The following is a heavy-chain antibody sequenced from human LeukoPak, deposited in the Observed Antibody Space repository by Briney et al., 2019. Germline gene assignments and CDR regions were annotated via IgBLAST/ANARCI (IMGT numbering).Heavy chain of an antibody. CDR3: ARDGVVVVAASHRALRSYWYFDL. Sequence: LWASVKVSCKASGYIFTGYYIHWVRQAPGQGLEWMGWINPNSGGTNYAQKFQGRVTMTRDTSINTAYMELSSLRSDDTAVYYCARDGVVVVAASHRALRSYWYFDLWGRGTLVTVSS. V-gene: IGHV1-2*02. J-gene: IGHJ2*01. CDR2: INPNSGGT. D-gene: IGHD2-15*01. CDR1: GYIFTGYY.